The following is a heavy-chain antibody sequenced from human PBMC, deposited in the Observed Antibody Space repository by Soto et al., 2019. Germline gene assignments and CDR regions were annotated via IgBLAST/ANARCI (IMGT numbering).Heavy chain of an antibody. D-gene: IGHD3-22*01. J-gene: IGHJ4*02. CDR3: AIPNYFYDRSGFSGY. CDR1: GFTFSSYS. Sequence: GGSLRLSCAASGFTFSSYSMNWVRQAPGKGLEWVSSISGSSSYIYYADSVKGRFAISRDNAKNSLYLQMNSLRAEDTAVYYCAIPNYFYDRSGFSGYWGQGTLVTVSS. V-gene: IGHV3-21*01. CDR2: ISGSSSYI.